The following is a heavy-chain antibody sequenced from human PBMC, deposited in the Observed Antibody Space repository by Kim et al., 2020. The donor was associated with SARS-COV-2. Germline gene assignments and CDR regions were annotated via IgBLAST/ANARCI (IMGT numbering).Heavy chain of an antibody. Sequence: HGFTGRFVFSLDTSFSTAYLQISSLKAEDTAVYYCARDGLLFGSGSYFDYWGQGTLVTVSS. CDR3: ARDGLLFGSGSYFDY. D-gene: IGHD3-10*01. J-gene: IGHJ4*02. V-gene: IGHV7-4-1*02.